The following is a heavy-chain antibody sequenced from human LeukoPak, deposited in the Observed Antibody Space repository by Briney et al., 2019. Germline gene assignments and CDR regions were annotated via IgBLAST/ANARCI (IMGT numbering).Heavy chain of an antibody. D-gene: IGHD2-2*01. J-gene: IGHJ6*03. CDR3: ARDLGYCSSTSCPLLYYYYYYMDV. V-gene: IGHV4-4*08. Sequence: SETLSLTCTVSGGSISSYYWSWIRQPPGKGLEWIGRIYTSGSTNYNPSLKSRVTISVDTSKNQFSLKLSSVTAADTAVYYCARDLGYCSSTSCPLLYYYYYYMDVWGKGTTVTVSS. CDR1: GGSISSYY. CDR2: IYTSGST.